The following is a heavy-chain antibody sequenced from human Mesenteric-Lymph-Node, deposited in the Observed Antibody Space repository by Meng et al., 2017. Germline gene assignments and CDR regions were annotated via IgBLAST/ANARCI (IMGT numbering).Heavy chain of an antibody. CDR2: INPNSGGT. CDR1: GYTFTGYY. J-gene: IGHJ3*02. D-gene: IGHD2-21*02. V-gene: IGHV1-2*02. CDR3: AREVVVTAPVPSAFDI. Sequence: ASVKVSCKASGYTFTGYYMHWVRQAPGQGLEWMGWINPNSGGTNYAQKFQGRVTMTRDTSISTAYMELSRLRSDDTAVYYCAREVVVTAPVPSAFDIWGQGTMVT.